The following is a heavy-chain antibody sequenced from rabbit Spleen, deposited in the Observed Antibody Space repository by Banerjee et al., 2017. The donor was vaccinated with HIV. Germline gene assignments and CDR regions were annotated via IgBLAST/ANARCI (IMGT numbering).Heavy chain of an antibody. CDR2: IDTGASGFT. J-gene: IGHJ6*01. Sequence: QSLEESGGDLVKPGASLTLTCTASGVSFSVSSYMCWVRQAPGKGLEWIACIDTGASGFTYFATWAQGRFTCSKTSSTTVTLQMTRLTAADTATYFCARDTGSSFSSYGMDLWGPGTLVTVS. CDR3: ARDTGSSFSSYGMDL. CDR1: GVSFSVSSY. D-gene: IGHD8-1*01. V-gene: IGHV1S40*01.